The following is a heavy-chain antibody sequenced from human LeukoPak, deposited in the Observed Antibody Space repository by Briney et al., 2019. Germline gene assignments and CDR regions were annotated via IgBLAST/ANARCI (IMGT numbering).Heavy chain of an antibody. Sequence: SQTLSLTSAISGDSVFSIYAAWNWIRQSPSRGLEWLGRTYYRSRWSNDYAVSVKSRITINPDTSKNQFSLQLSSVTPEDTAVYYCARASFRAFDIWGQGTMVAVSS. J-gene: IGHJ3*02. CDR2: TYYRSRWSN. V-gene: IGHV6-1*01. CDR3: ARASFRAFDI. CDR1: GDSVFSIYAA.